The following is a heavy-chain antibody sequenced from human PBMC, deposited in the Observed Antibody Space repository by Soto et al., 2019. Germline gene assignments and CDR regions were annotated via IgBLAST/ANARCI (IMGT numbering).Heavy chain of an antibody. D-gene: IGHD2-21*02. Sequence: QVQLQESGPGLVKPSGTLSLTCAVSGGSISSSNWWSWVRQPPGKGLEWIGEIYHSGSTNYNPSLKSRVTISVDNSKTQFSLKLGSVAAADTAVYYCARKYCGGDCSIDYWGQGTLVTVSS. CDR2: IYHSGST. J-gene: IGHJ4*02. V-gene: IGHV4-4*02. CDR1: GGSISSSNW. CDR3: ARKYCGGDCSIDY.